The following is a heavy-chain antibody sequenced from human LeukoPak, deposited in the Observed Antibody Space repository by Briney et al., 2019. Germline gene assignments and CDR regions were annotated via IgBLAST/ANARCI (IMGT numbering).Heavy chain of an antibody. CDR2: ITYHGTTT. CDR3: ERGRPRGYSGYVIDY. Sequence: GETLRLSCAVSGFNFSSYWMHWVRQPPGTGLVRISRITYHGTTTSYSDSVKGQFTISRNNAKTTLYLQMNSLRAEDTAAFYCERGRPRGYSGYVIDYWGQGTPITVSS. CDR1: GFNFSSYW. J-gene: IGHJ4*02. V-gene: IGHV3-74*01. D-gene: IGHD5-12*01.